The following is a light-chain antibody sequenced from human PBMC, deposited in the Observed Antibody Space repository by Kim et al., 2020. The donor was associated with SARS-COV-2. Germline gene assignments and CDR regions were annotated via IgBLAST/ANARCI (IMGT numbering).Light chain of an antibody. CDR2: HAS. CDR1: HSVATC. Sequence: SVSPGERATLSCRASHSVATCLAWYHQKPGRAPRLVIFHASTRASGIPARFSGSGSGTEFTLTISSLQSEDFGVYYCHQYNNWPSLGGGTKVDIK. CDR3: HQYNNWPS. J-gene: IGKJ4*01. V-gene: IGKV3-15*01.